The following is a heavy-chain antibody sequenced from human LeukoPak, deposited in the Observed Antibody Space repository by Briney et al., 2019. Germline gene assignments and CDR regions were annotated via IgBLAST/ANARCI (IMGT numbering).Heavy chain of an antibody. V-gene: IGHV3-23*01. D-gene: IGHD2-15*01. J-gene: IGHJ4*02. CDR2: ISGSGGST. CDR3: AKAFTFCSGVNCNLDY. CDR1: GFTFSSYA. Sequence: GGSLRLSCAASGFTFSSYAMNWVRQAPGKGLEWVSVISGSGGSTYYADSVKGRFTISRDNSKNTLYLQMNSLRAEDTAVYYCAKAFTFCSGVNCNLDYWGQGSLVIVSS.